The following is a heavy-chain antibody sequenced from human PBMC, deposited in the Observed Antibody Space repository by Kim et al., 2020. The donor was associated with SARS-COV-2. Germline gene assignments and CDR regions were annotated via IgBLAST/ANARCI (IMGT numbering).Heavy chain of an antibody. Sequence: GGSLRLSCAASGFTFSSYWMSWVRQAPGKGLEWVANIKQDGSEKYYVDSVKGRFTISRDNAKNSLYLQMNSLRAEDTAVYYCARAPDYGLGSSPFHYGGRGTLVTVSS. D-gene: IGHD3-10*01. CDR1: GFTFSSYW. CDR2: IKQDGSEK. CDR3: ARAPDYGLGSSPFHY. V-gene: IGHV3-7*03. J-gene: IGHJ4*02.